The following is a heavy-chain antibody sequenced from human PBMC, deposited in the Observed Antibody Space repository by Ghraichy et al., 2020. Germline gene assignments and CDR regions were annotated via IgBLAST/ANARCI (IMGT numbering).Heavy chain of an antibody. CDR3: ARGRQPQWLVRKVDYFDY. J-gene: IGHJ4*02. Sequence: SETLSLTCAVYGGSFSGYYWSWIRQPPGKGLEWIGEINHSGSTNYNPSLKSRVTISVDTSKNQFSLKLSSVTAADTAVYYCARGRQPQWLVRKVDYFDYWGQGTLVTVSS. CDR1: GGSFSGYY. V-gene: IGHV4-34*01. CDR2: INHSGST. D-gene: IGHD6-19*01.